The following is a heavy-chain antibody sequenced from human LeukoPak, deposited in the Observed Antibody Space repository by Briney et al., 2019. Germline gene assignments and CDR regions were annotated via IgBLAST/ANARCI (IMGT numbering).Heavy chain of an antibody. D-gene: IGHD2-21*01. CDR1: GFIFNKAW. J-gene: IGHJ4*02. CDR2: IKSNNDGGTT. Sequence: GGSLRLSCAASGFIFNKAWMNWVRQAPGKGPEWVGRIKSNNDGGTTDYASPGEGRFISSREDTKNRIYLQMNRLIIDDTAIYYCTPVMVEDRGFWGQGTLVTVSS. V-gene: IGHV3-15*01. CDR3: TPVMVEDRGF.